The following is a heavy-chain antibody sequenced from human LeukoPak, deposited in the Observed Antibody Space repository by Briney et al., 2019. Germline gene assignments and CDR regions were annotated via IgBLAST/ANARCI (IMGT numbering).Heavy chain of an antibody. CDR3: ARYDVVVTATRGSFDY. V-gene: IGHV1-18*01. D-gene: IGHD2-21*02. J-gene: IGHJ4*02. CDR1: GYTFTSYG. Sequence: ASVKVSCKASGYTFTSYGINWVRQAPGQGLEWMGWISAYNGNTNYAQKLQGRVTMTTDTSTSTAYMELRSLRSDDTAVYYCARYDVVVTATRGSFDYWGQGTLVTVSS. CDR2: ISAYNGNT.